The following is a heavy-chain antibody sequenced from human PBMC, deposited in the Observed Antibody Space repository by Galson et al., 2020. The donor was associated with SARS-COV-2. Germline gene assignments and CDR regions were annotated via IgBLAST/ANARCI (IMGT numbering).Heavy chain of an antibody. V-gene: IGHV4-39*01. Sequence: SEPLSLTCTVSGGSMSSSSYYWGWIRQPPGKGLEWIGSIYYSGSAYYNPSLKSRVTISVDTSKNQFSLKLRSVTAADTAVFYCARHRSDLWSNGGYYFDYWGQGTLVTVSS. CDR3: ARHRSDLWSNGGYYFDY. CDR1: GGSMSSSSYY. J-gene: IGHJ4*02. D-gene: IGHD3-3*01. CDR2: IYYSGSA.